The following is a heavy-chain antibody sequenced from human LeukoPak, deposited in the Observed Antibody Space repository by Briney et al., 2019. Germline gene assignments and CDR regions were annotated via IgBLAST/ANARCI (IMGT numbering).Heavy chain of an antibody. D-gene: IGHD2-21*01. CDR3: IRDEALWRLDY. Sequence: GGSLRLSCAASGCTFSNHWMHWVRQAPAKGLVWVSRIDERGSNAMYADSVKGRFSISKDNAKNTVNLQMNSLRAEDTGVYYCIRDEALWRLDYWGQGTLVTVSS. CDR1: GCTFSNHW. CDR2: IDERGSNA. V-gene: IGHV3-74*03. J-gene: IGHJ4*02.